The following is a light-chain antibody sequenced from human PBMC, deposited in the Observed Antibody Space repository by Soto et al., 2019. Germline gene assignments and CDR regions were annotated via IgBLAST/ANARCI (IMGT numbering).Light chain of an antibody. CDR3: QQYGSSPEIT. V-gene: IGKV3-20*01. CDR1: QSVSSTY. Sequence: TVLTQSPGTLSLSPGERATLSCRASQSVSSTYLAWYQHKPGQAPRLLIYGASRRATGIPDRFSASGSGTDFTLTISRLESEDFAVYYCQQYGSSPEITFGQGTRLEIK. J-gene: IGKJ5*01. CDR2: GAS.